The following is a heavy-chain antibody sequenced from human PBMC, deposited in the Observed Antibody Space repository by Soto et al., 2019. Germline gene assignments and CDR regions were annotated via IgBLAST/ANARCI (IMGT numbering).Heavy chain of an antibody. Sequence: LSLTCTVSGVSISSGGYYWSWIRQHPGKGLEWIGYIYYSGSTYCNPSLKSRVTMSVDTSKNQFSLKLSSVTAADAAVYYCARRDTNGYYNYWGQGTLVTVSS. D-gene: IGHD3-22*01. CDR2: IYYSGST. CDR1: GVSISSGGYY. V-gene: IGHV4-31*03. J-gene: IGHJ4*02. CDR3: ARRDTNGYYNY.